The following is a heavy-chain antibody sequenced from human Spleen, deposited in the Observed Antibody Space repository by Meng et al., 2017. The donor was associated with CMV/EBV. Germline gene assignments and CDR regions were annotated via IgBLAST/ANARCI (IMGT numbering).Heavy chain of an antibody. Sequence: ASVKVSCKASGYSFTSYFIYWVRQAPGQGLECMGVINPTGGSTYYAQQFQGRVTMTRDTSTSTVHMELSSLRSEDTAVYYCARRVGHTKYTMDVWGQGTTVTVSS. CDR3: ARRVGHTKYTMDV. CDR2: INPTGGST. CDR1: GYSFTSYF. J-gene: IGHJ6*02. V-gene: IGHV1-46*01. D-gene: IGHD1-1*01.